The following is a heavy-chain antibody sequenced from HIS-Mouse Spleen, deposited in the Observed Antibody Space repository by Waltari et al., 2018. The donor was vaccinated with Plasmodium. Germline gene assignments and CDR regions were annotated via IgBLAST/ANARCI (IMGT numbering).Heavy chain of an antibody. D-gene: IGHD1-26*01. CDR1: GFTFSNAW. Sequence: EVQLVESGGGLVKPGVSLRLSCADSGFTFSNAWMSWVRQLPGKGLEWVGRIKSKTDGGTTDYAAPVKGRFTISRDDSKNTLYLQMNSLKTEDTAVYYCTTVRQGGATIAFDIWGQGTMVTVSS. V-gene: IGHV3-15*01. J-gene: IGHJ3*02. CDR3: TTVRQGGATIAFDI. CDR2: IKSKTDGGTT.